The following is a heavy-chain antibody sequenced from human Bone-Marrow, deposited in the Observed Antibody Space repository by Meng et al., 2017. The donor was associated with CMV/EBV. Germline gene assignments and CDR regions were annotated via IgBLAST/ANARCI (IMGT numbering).Heavy chain of an antibody. Sequence: GESLKISCTASGFTFANYEMNWVRQAPGKGLEWVSAITKDGINTYYADSVKGRFTISRDNSKNTLYLRMNSLRAEDTAIYYCAKRNYDSSGRSWGQGTPVTVSS. V-gene: IGHV3-23*01. D-gene: IGHD3-22*01. CDR3: AKRNYDSSGRS. J-gene: IGHJ5*02. CDR2: ITKDGINT. CDR1: GFTFANYE.